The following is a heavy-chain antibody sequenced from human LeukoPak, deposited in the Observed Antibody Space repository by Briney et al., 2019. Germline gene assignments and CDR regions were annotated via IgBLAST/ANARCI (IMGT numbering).Heavy chain of an antibody. CDR2: IYYSGST. J-gene: IGHJ4*02. V-gene: IGHV4-59*01. Sequence: SETLSLTCTVSGGSINSYYWSWIRQPPGKGLEWIGYIYYSGSTNYNPSLKSRVTISVDTSKNQFSLKLSSVTAADTAVYYCARAIGQAGDQIDYWGQGTLVTVSS. D-gene: IGHD2-2*01. CDR1: GGSINSYY. CDR3: ARAIGQAGDQIDY.